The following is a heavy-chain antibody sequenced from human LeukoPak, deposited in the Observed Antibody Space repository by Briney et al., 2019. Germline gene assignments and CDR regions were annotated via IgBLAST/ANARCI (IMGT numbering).Heavy chain of an antibody. CDR1: GFTFSSYW. V-gene: IGHV3-7*01. CDR2: IKQDGSEK. D-gene: IGHD3-22*01. Sequence: PGGSLRLSCAASGFTFSSYWMSWVRQAPGKGLEWVANIKQDGSEKYYVDSVKGRFTISRDNAKNSLYLQMNSLRAEDTAVYYCARYYDSSGYYWDRYYYYYYMDVWGKGTTVTVSS. CDR3: ARYYDSSGYYWDRYYYYYYMDV. J-gene: IGHJ6*03.